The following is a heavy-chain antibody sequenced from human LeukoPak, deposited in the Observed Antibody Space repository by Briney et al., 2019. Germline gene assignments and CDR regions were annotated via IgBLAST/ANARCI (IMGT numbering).Heavy chain of an antibody. CDR3: ARDGEFGSYYDY. J-gene: IGHJ4*02. V-gene: IGHV1-2*02. Sequence: GASVKVSCKASGYTFTGYYLHWVRQAPGQGLEWMGWIHPTSGGTNSAQKFRGRVTMTRDTSISTAYMELSGLRSDDTAVYYCARDGEFGSYYDYWGQGTLATVSS. CDR2: IHPTSGGT. D-gene: IGHD1-26*01. CDR1: GYTFTGYY.